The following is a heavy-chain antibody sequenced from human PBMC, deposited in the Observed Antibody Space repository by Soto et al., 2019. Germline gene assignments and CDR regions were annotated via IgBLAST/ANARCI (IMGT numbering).Heavy chain of an antibody. J-gene: IGHJ6*02. CDR1: GFTFSSYG. CDR3: AKTRLRYYYYGMDV. Sequence: GSLRLSCAASGFTFSSYGMHWVRQAPGKGLEWVAVISYDGSNKYYADSVKGRFTISRDNSKNTLYLQMNSLRAEDTAVYYCAKTRLRYYYYGMDVWGQGTTVTVSS. CDR2: ISYDGSNK. V-gene: IGHV3-30*18.